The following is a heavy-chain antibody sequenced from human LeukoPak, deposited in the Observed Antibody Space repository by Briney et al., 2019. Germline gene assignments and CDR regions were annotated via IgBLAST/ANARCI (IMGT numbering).Heavy chain of an antibody. J-gene: IGHJ4*02. Sequence: ASVKVSCKTSGFTFTSYGISWMRQAPGQGLEWMAWISANNGDTHYAQRLQGRVTLTTDTSTGTAYMEVRSLRSDDTAVYYCARKGMGSPLDFWGQGTLVIVSS. CDR2: ISANNGDT. V-gene: IGHV1-18*04. CDR1: GFTFTSYG. D-gene: IGHD3-10*01. CDR3: ARKGMGSPLDF.